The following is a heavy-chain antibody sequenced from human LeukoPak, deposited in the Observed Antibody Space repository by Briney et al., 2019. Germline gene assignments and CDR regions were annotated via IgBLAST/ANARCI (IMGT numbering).Heavy chain of an antibody. CDR3: ARVVSWFDP. CDR1: GGSFSGYY. CDR2: INHSGST. J-gene: IGHJ5*02. V-gene: IGHV4-34*01. Sequence: SETLPLTCAVYGGSFSGYYWSWIRQPPGKGLEWIGEINHSGSTNYNPSLKSRVTISVDTSKDQFSLKLSSVTAADTAVYYCARVVSWFDPWGQGTLVTVSS.